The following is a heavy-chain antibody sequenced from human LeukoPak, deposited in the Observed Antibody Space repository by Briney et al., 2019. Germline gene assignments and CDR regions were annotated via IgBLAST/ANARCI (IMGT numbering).Heavy chain of an antibody. V-gene: IGHV3-7*01. CDR3: ARDSAGNDY. CDR1: GFTFSDYY. CDR2: IKQDGSEK. J-gene: IGHJ4*02. Sequence: PGGSLRLSCAASGFTFSDYYMSWIRQAPGKGLEWVANIKQDGSEKYYVDSVKGRFTISRDNAKNSLYLQMNSLRAEDTAMYYCARDSAGNDYWGQGTLVTVPS. D-gene: IGHD6-13*01.